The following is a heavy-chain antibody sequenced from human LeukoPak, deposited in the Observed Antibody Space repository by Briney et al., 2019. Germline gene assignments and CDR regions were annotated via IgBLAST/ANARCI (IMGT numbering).Heavy chain of an antibody. Sequence: SSETLSLTCAVSGGSISGRNWWNWVRQPPGKGLEWIGEIHHSGESNYNPSLKSRVTLSIDKSTNQFSLKLSSVIAADTAIYYCARDSPAYCSGNNCYNWYFDLWGRGILITVSS. CDR2: IHHSGES. CDR3: ARDSPAYCSGNNCYNWYFDL. CDR1: GGSISGRNW. V-gene: IGHV4-4*02. J-gene: IGHJ2*01. D-gene: IGHD2-15*01.